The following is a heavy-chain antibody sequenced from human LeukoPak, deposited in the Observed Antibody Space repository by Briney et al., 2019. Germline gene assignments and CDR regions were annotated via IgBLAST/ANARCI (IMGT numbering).Heavy chain of an antibody. D-gene: IGHD2-21*01. CDR1: GVSITAYY. J-gene: IGHJ4*02. Sequence: SESLSLTCGVHGVSITAYYWSRIRQSPGEALEWIGEVAPSGYTIYNPSLKSRVTMSVDTSKNQLSLTLTSLTAADTAIYYCARIRCEPTQHRCYNYWGRGALVTVSS. V-gene: IGHV4-34*01. CDR2: VAPSGYT. CDR3: ARIRCEPTQHRCYNY.